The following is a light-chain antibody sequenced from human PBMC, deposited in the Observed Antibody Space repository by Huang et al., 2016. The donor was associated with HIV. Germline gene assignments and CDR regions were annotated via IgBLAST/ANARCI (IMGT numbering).Light chain of an antibody. CDR3: QQRSNWPGIT. V-gene: IGKV3-11*01. J-gene: IGKJ3*01. Sequence: EIVLTQSPATLSLFPGERATLSCRASQSVSSYLAWYQQKPGQAPRLLNDDASNRATGIQARFSGSGSGTDFTLTISSLEPEDFAVYYCQQRSNWPGITFGPGTKVDIK. CDR2: DAS. CDR1: QSVSSY.